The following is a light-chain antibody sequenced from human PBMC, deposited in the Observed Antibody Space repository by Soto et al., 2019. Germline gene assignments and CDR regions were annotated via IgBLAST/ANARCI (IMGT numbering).Light chain of an antibody. J-gene: IGLJ1*01. V-gene: IGLV2-8*01. CDR2: EVV. Sequence: QSALTQPPSASGSPGQSVTISCTGTKNDIGVYDFVSWYQHQPGKAPRLIIYEVVQRPSGVPDRFSGSKSGNTASLTVSGLKAADEADYCCKSYAGSNTYVFGSGTKLTVL. CDR3: KSYAGSNTYV. CDR1: KNDIGVYDF.